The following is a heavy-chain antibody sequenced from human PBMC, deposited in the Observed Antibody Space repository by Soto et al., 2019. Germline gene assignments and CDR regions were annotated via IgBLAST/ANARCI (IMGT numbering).Heavy chain of an antibody. V-gene: IGHV4-30-4*01. CDR1: GDSISNLDYF. CDR3: ARGRYCLTGRCFPNWFDS. J-gene: IGHJ5*01. CDR2: IYKSSTT. Sequence: QVQLLESGPGLVKPSQTLSLTCSVSGDSISNLDYFWAWIRQPPGQALEYIGYIYKSSTTYYNPSVESRVAISVDTSKSHFSLNVTSVTAADTAVYYCARGRYCLTGRCFPNWFDSWGQGALVTVSS. D-gene: IGHD7-27*01.